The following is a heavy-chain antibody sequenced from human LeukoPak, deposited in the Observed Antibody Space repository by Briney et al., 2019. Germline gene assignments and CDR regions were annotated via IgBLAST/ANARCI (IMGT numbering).Heavy chain of an antibody. Sequence: GGSLRLSCAASGFTFSSYWMSWVRQAPGKGLEWVANIKQDGSEKCYVDSVKGRFTISRDNAKNSLYLQMNSLRAEDTAVYHCARDRPPYYYGLTQYYYYGMDVWGQGTTVTVSS. CDR1: GFTFSSYW. D-gene: IGHD3-10*01. V-gene: IGHV3-7*01. J-gene: IGHJ6*02. CDR2: IKQDGSEK. CDR3: ARDRPPYYYGLTQYYYYGMDV.